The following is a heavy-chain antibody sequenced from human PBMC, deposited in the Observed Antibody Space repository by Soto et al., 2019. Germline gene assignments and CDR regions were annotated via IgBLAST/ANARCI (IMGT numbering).Heavy chain of an antibody. J-gene: IGHJ3*01. CDR3: ARDLRGYCSSTSCSGYHL. Sequence: ASVKVSCKASGYTFTSYGISWVRQAPGQGLEWMGWISAYNGNTNYAQKLQGRVTMTTDTSTSTAYMELRSLRSDDTAAYYCARDLRGYCSSTSCSGYHLWGQGTMVTVSS. D-gene: IGHD2-2*01. CDR1: GYTFTSYG. CDR2: ISAYNGNT. V-gene: IGHV1-18*01.